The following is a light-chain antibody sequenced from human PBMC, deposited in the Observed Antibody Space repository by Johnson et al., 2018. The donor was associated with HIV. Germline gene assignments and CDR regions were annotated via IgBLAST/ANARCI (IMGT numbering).Light chain of an antibody. CDR2: ENN. Sequence: QSVLTQPPSVSAAPGQKVTISFSGRSSDMGNYAISWYQQLPGTVPKLLMYENNKRSSGIPDRFSGSKSGTSATLGITGLQTGDEADYYCGTWDSSLSGGVFGSGTKVTVL. J-gene: IGLJ1*01. CDR3: GTWDSSLSGGV. V-gene: IGLV1-51*02. CDR1: SSDMGNYA.